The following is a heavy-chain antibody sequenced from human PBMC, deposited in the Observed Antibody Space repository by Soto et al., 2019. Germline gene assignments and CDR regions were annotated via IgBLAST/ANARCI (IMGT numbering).Heavy chain of an antibody. CDR3: AGDWCSSTSCYRGGSDYYGMDV. D-gene: IGHD2-2*01. CDR1: GYTFTSYA. Sequence: QVQLVQSGAEVKKPGASVKVSCKASGYTFTSYAMHWVRQAPGQRLEWMGWINAGNGNTKYSQKFQGRLTITRDTSASTAYMELSSLRSEDTAVYYCAGDWCSSTSCYRGGSDYYGMDVWGQGTTVTVSS. CDR2: INAGNGNT. V-gene: IGHV1-3*01. J-gene: IGHJ6*02.